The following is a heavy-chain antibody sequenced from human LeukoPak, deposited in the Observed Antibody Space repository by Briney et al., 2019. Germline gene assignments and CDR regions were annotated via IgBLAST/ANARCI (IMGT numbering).Heavy chain of an antibody. J-gene: IGHJ4*02. D-gene: IGHD3-10*01. V-gene: IGHV4-59*01. CDR1: GGSINSYY. CDR2: IYYSGST. Sequence: PSETLSLTCTVSGGSINSYYWSWIRQPPGKGLEWIGYIYYSGSTNYNPSLKSRVTISVDTSKNQFSLKLSSVTAADTAVYYCAREVDYYGSGSYDWGQGTLVTVSS. CDR3: AREVDYYGSGSYD.